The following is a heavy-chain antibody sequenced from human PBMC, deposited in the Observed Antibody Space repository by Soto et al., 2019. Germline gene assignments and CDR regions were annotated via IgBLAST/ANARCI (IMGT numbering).Heavy chain of an antibody. V-gene: IGHV3-23*01. Sequence: GGSLRLSCAASGFTFSSYAMSWVRQAPGKGLEWVSAISGSGGSTYYADSVKGRFTISRDNSKNTLYLQMNSLRAEDTAVYYCAKVLDYYDSSGYYYWPFDYWGQGTLVTVSS. CDR2: ISGSGGST. CDR3: AKVLDYYDSSGYYYWPFDY. CDR1: GFTFSSYA. D-gene: IGHD3-22*01. J-gene: IGHJ4*02.